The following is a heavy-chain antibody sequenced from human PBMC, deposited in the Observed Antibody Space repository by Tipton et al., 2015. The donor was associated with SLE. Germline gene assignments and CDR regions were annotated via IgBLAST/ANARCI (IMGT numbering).Heavy chain of an antibody. J-gene: IGHJ4*02. Sequence: TLSLTCAVYGGSFSGYYWSWIRQPPGKGLEWIGYISYSGSTNYNPSLKSRVTISVDTSKNQFSLKLSSVTAADTAVYYCARGRDYYGSSWGQGTLVTVSS. V-gene: IGHV4-59*08. D-gene: IGHD3-10*01. CDR2: ISYSGST. CDR3: ARGRDYYGSS. CDR1: GGSFSGYY.